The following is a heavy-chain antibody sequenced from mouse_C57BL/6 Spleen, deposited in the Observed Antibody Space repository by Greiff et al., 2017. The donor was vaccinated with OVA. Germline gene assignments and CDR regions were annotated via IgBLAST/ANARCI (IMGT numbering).Heavy chain of an antibody. CDR1: GYSITSGHY. Sequence: ESVPGLVKPSQSLSLTCSVTGYSITSGHYWNWIRQFPGNQLELMGYISYDGSNNYNPSLHNRISITRDTSKNQFFLKLNSVTTEDTATYYCARDYGSSPFDYWGQGTTLTVSS. J-gene: IGHJ2*01. CDR2: ISYDGSN. D-gene: IGHD1-1*01. CDR3: ARDYGSSPFDY. V-gene: IGHV3-6*01.